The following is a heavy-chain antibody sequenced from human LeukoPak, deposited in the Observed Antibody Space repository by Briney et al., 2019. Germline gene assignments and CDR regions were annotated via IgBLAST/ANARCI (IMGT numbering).Heavy chain of an antibody. J-gene: IGHJ4*02. V-gene: IGHV4-39*07. CDR1: GGSISSSSYY. CDR3: ARDSTVYGDYIF. D-gene: IGHD4-17*01. Sequence: SETLSLTCTVSGGSISSSSYYWGWIRQPPGKGLEWIGSIYYSGSTYYNPSLKSRVTISEDTSKNQFSLKLSSVTAADTAVYYCARDSTVYGDYIFWGQGTLVTVSS. CDR2: IYYSGST.